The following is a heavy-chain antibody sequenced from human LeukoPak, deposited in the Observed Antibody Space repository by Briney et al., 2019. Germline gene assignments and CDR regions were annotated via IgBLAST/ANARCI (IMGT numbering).Heavy chain of an antibody. CDR2: IYYSGST. D-gene: IGHD6-19*01. CDR3: ARESAVVYFDY. J-gene: IGHJ4*02. CDR1: GGSISSYY. V-gene: IGHV4-59*01. Sequence: SETLSLTCTVSGGSISSYYWSWIRQPPGKGLEWIGYIYYSGSTNYNPSLKSRVTISVDTSKNQFSLKLSSVTAADTAVYYCARESAVVYFDYWGQGTLVTVSS.